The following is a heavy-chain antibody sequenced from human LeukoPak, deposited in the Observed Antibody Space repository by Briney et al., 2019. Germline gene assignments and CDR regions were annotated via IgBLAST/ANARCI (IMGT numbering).Heavy chain of an antibody. V-gene: IGHV3-7*01. CDR2: IEPAGSAT. J-gene: IGHJ5*02. D-gene: IGHD6-13*01. CDR3: GRWGAVAGLDL. Sequence: GGSLRLSCIVSGFSYSGYWMGWVRQPPGEGLEWVANIEPAGSATYYADFVKGRFTISRDNAKSSLSLQMSSLRVEDTAIYYCGRWGAVAGLDLWGQGTLVTVSS. CDR1: GFSYSGYW.